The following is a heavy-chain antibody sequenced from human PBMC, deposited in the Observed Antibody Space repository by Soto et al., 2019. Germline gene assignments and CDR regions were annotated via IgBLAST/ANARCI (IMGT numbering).Heavy chain of an antibody. CDR1: GGSISSGGYY. CDR3: ASSPAWLRSESYFDY. Sequence: SETLSLTCTVSGGSISSGGYYWSWIRQHPGKGLEWIGYIYYSGSTYYNPSLKSRVTISVDTSKNQFSLKLSSVTAADTAVYYCASSPAWLRSESYFDYWGQGTLVTVSS. J-gene: IGHJ4*02. D-gene: IGHD5-12*01. V-gene: IGHV4-31*03. CDR2: IYYSGST.